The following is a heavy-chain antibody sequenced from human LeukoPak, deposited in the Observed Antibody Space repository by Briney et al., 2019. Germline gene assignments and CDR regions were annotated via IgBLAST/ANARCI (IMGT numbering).Heavy chain of an antibody. D-gene: IGHD3-22*01. Sequence: PGGSLRLSCAASGFTVSSNYMSWVRQAPGKGLEWVSVIYSGGSTYYADSVKGRFTISRDNSKNTLYLQMNSLRAEDTAVYYCARLSYYYDSSGYSLWGQGTLVTVSS. V-gene: IGHV3-53*01. CDR1: GFTVSSNY. CDR3: ARLSYYYDSSGYSL. CDR2: IYSGGST. J-gene: IGHJ4*02.